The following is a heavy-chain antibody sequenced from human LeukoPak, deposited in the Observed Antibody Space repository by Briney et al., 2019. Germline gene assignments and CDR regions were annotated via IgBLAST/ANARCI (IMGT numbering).Heavy chain of an antibody. V-gene: IGHV3-30-3*01. Sequence: PGGSLRLSWAASGFIFGGYAMHWVRQAPGKGLQWLAVISYDGGKTYYTDSVEGRFTISRDNSKSTVYLEINSLRSEDTAIYYCARGFNDFWSGSQLEYWGQGTLVTVSS. J-gene: IGHJ4*02. CDR2: ISYDGGKT. CDR1: GFIFGGYA. CDR3: ARGFNDFWSGSQLEY. D-gene: IGHD3-3*01.